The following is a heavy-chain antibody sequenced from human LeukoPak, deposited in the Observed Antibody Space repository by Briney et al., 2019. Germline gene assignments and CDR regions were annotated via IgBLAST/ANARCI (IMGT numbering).Heavy chain of an antibody. CDR1: GFTFSSYE. CDR3: AKEPGAGSSQVVYYFDY. D-gene: IGHD6-13*01. V-gene: IGHV3-48*03. CDR2: ISNSGSPI. Sequence: GGSLRLPCAASGFTFSSYEMNWVRQAPGKGLEWVSYISNSGSPIYYADSVKGRFTISRDNSKNTLYLQMNSLRAEDTAVYYCAKEPGAGSSQVVYYFDYWGQGTLVTVSS. J-gene: IGHJ4*02.